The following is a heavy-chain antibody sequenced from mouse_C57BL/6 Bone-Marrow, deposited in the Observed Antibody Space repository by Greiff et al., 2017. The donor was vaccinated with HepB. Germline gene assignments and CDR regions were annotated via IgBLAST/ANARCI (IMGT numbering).Heavy chain of an antibody. D-gene: IGHD4-1*02. J-gene: IGHJ2*01. CDR3: ARDPTGTWDYFDY. CDR2: ISDGGSYT. V-gene: IGHV5-4*01. CDR1: GFTFSSYA. Sequence: EVKLVESGGGLVKPGGSLKLSCAASGFTFSSYAMSWVRQTPEKRLEWVATISDGGSYTYYPDNVKGRFTISRDNAKNNLYLQMSHLKSEDTAMYYCARDPTGTWDYFDYWGQGTTLTVSS.